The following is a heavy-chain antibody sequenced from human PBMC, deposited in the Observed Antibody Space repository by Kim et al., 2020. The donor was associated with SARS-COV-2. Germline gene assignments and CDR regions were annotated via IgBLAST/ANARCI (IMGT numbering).Heavy chain of an antibody. V-gene: IGHV3-7*01. CDR3: ARAEI. CDR1: GFTFRSQW. CDR2: INPDGSDK. J-gene: IGHJ4*02. Sequence: GGSLRLSCAASGFTFRSQWMSWVRQAPGKGLEWVANINPDGSDKSYVDSVKGRFTISRDNGENSLYLQMDSLRAEDTAVYYCARAEIWGQGTLVTVSS.